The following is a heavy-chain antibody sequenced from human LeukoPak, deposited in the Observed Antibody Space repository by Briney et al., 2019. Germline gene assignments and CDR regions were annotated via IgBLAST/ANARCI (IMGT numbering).Heavy chain of an antibody. CDR3: ARDTRGIVGATAGGDAFDI. V-gene: IGHV1-2*04. J-gene: IGHJ3*02. D-gene: IGHD1-26*01. Sequence: ASVKVSCKASGYTFTGYYMHWVRQAPGQGLEWMGWINPNSGGTNYAQKFQGWVTMTRDTSISTAYMELSRLRSDDAAVYYCARDTRGIVGATAGGDAFDIWGQGTMVTVSS. CDR2: INPNSGGT. CDR1: GYTFTGYY.